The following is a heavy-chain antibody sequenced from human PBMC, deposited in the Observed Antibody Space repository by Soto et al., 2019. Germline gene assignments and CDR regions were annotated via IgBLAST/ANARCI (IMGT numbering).Heavy chain of an antibody. J-gene: IGHJ6*02. D-gene: IGHD6-6*01. Sequence: ASVKVSCKASGYTFTGYYMHWVRQAPGQGLEWMGWINPNSGGTNYAKKFQGWVTMTRDTSISTAYMELSRLRSDNTAVYYCAGVGAARGWGMDVWGQGTTVTVSS. CDR1: GYTFTGYY. CDR3: AGVGAARGWGMDV. CDR2: INPNSGGT. V-gene: IGHV1-2*04.